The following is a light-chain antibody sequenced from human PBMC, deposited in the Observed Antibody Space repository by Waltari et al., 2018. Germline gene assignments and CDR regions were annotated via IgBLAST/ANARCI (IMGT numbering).Light chain of an antibody. V-gene: IGKV3-20*01. Sequence: EIVLTQSPGTLSLSPGERATLSCRASQSLSRTYLAWYHQRPGQPPRLLIYGASNRAAGVPDRFSGGGSGTDFTLTISSLEPEDFALYYCQQYVSSPWTFGQGTKVEIK. CDR1: QSLSRTY. CDR2: GAS. J-gene: IGKJ1*01. CDR3: QQYVSSPWT.